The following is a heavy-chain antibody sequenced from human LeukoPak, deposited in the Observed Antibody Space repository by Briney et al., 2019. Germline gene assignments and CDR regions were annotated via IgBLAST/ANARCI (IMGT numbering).Heavy chain of an antibody. CDR2: IYSSGST. CDR1: GGSISRYS. J-gene: IGHJ6*03. Sequence: SETLSLTCTVSGGSISRYSWSWIRKPPGEGLEWIGYIYSSGSTNYKPSLKSRVTISIDTAKNQFSLKLNSVTAADTAMYYCARVETSAWSTSYYYYFHMDVWGKGTTVTISS. D-gene: IGHD6-19*01. V-gene: IGHV4-59*01. CDR3: ARVETSAWSTSYYYYFHMDV.